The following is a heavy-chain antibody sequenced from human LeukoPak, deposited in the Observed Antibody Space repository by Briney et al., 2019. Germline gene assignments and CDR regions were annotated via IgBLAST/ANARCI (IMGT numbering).Heavy chain of an antibody. V-gene: IGHV4-39*01. CDR1: GGSLRSTSFY. CDR2: IYFTGTT. D-gene: IGHD1-26*01. CDR3: ARLMVGDYFDS. Sequence: PSETLSLTCTVSGGSLRSTSFYWVWIRQPPGKGLDWLGTIYFTGTTYYNPSLNSRVTISVDTSNNRYSLKVSSVTAADTAVYYCARLMVGDYFDSWGQGTLVTVSS. J-gene: IGHJ4*02.